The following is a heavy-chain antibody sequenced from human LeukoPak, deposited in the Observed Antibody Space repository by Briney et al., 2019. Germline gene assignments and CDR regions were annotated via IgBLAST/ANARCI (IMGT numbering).Heavy chain of an antibody. CDR1: GFSFSSYG. Sequence: PGGSLRLSCAASGFSFSSYGMSWVRQAPGKGLEWVSAIGHAGDTYYADSVKGRFTISREDAKNYFFLQMNSLRAGDTAVYFCAALGDSIYWGQGTLVTVSS. CDR2: IGHAGDT. D-gene: IGHD1-26*01. V-gene: IGHV3-13*01. J-gene: IGHJ4*02. CDR3: AALGDSIY.